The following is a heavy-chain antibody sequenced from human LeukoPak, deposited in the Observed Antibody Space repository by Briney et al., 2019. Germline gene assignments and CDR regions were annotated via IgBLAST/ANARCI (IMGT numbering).Heavy chain of an antibody. J-gene: IGHJ5*02. Sequence: ASVKVSCKASGYTFTGYHMHWVRQAPGQGLEWMGWINPNNGDTYYAQNFQGRVTMTRDTSISTAYMEVSRLRSDDTAVYYCARHVAASVWFDPWGQGTLVTVSS. V-gene: IGHV1-2*02. CDR1: GYTFTGYH. D-gene: IGHD2-21*01. CDR3: ARHVAASVWFDP. CDR2: INPNNGDT.